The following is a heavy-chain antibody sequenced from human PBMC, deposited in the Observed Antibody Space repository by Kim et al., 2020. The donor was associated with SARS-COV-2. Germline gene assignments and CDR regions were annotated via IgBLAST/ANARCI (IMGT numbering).Heavy chain of an antibody. CDR3: AKDNDYGDYWVAY. J-gene: IGHJ4*02. D-gene: IGHD4-17*01. Sequence: GGSLRLSCAASGFTFSSYAMHWVRQAPGKGLEWVAVIWYDGSNKYYADSVKGRFTISRDNSKNTLYLQMNSLRAEDTAVYYCAKDNDYGDYWVAYWGQGTLVTVSS. CDR2: IWYDGSNK. V-gene: IGHV3-33*06. CDR1: GFTFSSYA.